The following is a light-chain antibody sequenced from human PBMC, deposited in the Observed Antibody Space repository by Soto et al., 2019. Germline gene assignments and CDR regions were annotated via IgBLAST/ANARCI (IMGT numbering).Light chain of an antibody. Sequence: EIVMTQSPATLSVSPGEIATLSCSASQSVSSNLAWYQQKPGQSPRLLIYGASTRATGVPARFSGSGSGTDFTLTISSLEPEDFAVYYCQQRGNRPPWTFGQGTKVDIK. V-gene: IGKV3-15*01. CDR3: QQRGNRPPWT. J-gene: IGKJ1*01. CDR1: QSVSSN. CDR2: GAS.